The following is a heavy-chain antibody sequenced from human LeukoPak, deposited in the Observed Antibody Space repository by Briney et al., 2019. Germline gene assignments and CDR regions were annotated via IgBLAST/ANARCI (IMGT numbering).Heavy chain of an antibody. D-gene: IGHD5-12*01. CDR1: VYTFTRYG. CDR2: ISTYNGNT. J-gene: IGHJ4*02. CDR3: ARGRGSTSRY. Sequence: ASVKVSCKASVYTFTRYGITWVRQAPGQGLEWMGWISTYNGNTNYAQNHQGRVTMTTDTSTSTAYMDLRSLRSDDTAVYYCARGRGSTSRYWGQGTLVTVSS. V-gene: IGHV1-18*01.